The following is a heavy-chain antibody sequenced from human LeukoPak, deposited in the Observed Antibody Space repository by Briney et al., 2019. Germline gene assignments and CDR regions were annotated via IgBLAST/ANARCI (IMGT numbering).Heavy chain of an antibody. CDR3: ARSGGEQWLVPFDY. CDR2: ISSSSSTI. J-gene: IGHJ4*02. CDR1: GFTFSSYS. V-gene: IGHV3-48*01. Sequence: GGSLRLSCAASGFTFSSYSMNWVRQAPGKGLEWVSYISSSSSTIYYADSVKGRFTISRDNAKNSLYLQMNSLRAEDTAVYYCARSGGEQWLVPFDYWGQGTLVTVSS. D-gene: IGHD6-19*01.